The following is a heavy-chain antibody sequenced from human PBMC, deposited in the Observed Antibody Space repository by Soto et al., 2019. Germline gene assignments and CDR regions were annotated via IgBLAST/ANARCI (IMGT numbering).Heavy chain of an antibody. CDR1: GFTFSSYA. D-gene: IGHD1-7*01. Sequence: GGSLRLSCAASGFTFSSYAMHWVRQAPGKGLEYVSAISSNGGSTYYANSVKGRFTISRDNSKNTLYLQMGSLRAEDMAVYYCATRTPSSYYYYYMDVWGKGTTVTVSS. J-gene: IGHJ6*03. CDR2: ISSNGGST. CDR3: ATRTPSSYYYYYMDV. V-gene: IGHV3-64*01.